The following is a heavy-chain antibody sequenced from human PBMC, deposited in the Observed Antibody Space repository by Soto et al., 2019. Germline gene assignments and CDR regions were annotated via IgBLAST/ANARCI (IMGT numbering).Heavy chain of an antibody. J-gene: IGHJ4*02. D-gene: IGHD5-18*01. CDR2: IYSGGST. CDR3: ARGYSYGYVDY. Sequence: EVQLVESGGGLIQPGGSLRLSCAASGFSVSSNYMSWVRQAPGKGLEWVSVIYSGGSTYYADSVKGRFTISRDNSKNTLYLQMNSLRAADSAVYYCARGYSYGYVDYWGQGTLVTVSS. CDR1: GFSVSSNY. V-gene: IGHV3-53*01.